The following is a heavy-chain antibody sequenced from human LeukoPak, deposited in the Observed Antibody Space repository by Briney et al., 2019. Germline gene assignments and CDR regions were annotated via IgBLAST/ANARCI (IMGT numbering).Heavy chain of an antibody. CDR3: ARSFGYYYDSSGQFDY. Sequence: GGSLRLSCAASGSTFRSYSMNWVRKAPGKGLEWVSYISSSSGTIYYADSVKGRFTISRDNAKNSLYLQMNSLRDEDTAVYYCARSFGYYYDSSGQFDYWGQGTLVTVSS. V-gene: IGHV3-48*02. D-gene: IGHD3-22*01. CDR2: ISSSSGTI. CDR1: GSTFRSYS. J-gene: IGHJ4*02.